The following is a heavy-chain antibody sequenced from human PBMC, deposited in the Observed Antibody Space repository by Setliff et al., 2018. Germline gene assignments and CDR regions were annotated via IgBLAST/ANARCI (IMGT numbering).Heavy chain of an antibody. CDR1: GGSISSGPYY. CDR3: ASTDWGWGYYFDY. J-gene: IGHJ4*02. Sequence: TLSLTCTVSGGSISSGPYYWNWFRQPAGKGLEWIGRLYSSGSTNYNPSLKSRVTISVDASKNQFSLKLSSVTAADTAVYYCASTDWGWGYYFDYWGQGTLVTVSS. CDR2: LYSSGST. V-gene: IGHV4-61*02. D-gene: IGHD7-27*01.